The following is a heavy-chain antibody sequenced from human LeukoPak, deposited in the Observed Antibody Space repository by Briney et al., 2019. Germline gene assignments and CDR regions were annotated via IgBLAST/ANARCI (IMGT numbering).Heavy chain of an antibody. V-gene: IGHV3-53*01. D-gene: IGHD2-21*02. CDR2: IYSDNT. CDR1: GFTVSSNS. Sequence: PGGSLRLSCTVSGFTVSSNSMSWVRQAPGKGLEWVSFIYSDNTHYSDSVKGRFTISRDNSKNTLYLQMNSLRAEDTAVYYCARGVVVVTAILLHFDYWGQGTLVTVSS. CDR3: ARGVVVVTAILLHFDY. J-gene: IGHJ4*02.